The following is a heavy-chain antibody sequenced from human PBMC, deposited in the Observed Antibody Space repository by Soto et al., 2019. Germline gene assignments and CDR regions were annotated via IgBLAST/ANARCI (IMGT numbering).Heavy chain of an antibody. CDR3: ARDNLQSGYLWLVLGN. Sequence: PGGSLRLSCAASGFTFSSYAMHWVRQAPGKGLEWVAVISYDGSNKYYADSVKGRFTISRDNSKNTLYLQMNSLRAEDTAVYYCARDNLQSGYLWLVLGNWGQGTLVTVSS. CDR2: ISYDGSNK. CDR1: GFTFSSYA. J-gene: IGHJ4*02. D-gene: IGHD3-3*01. V-gene: IGHV3-30-3*01.